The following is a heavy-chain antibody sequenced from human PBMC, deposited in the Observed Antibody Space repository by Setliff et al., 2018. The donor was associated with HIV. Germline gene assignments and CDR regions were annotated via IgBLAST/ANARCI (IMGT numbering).Heavy chain of an antibody. V-gene: IGHV4-39*07. J-gene: IGHJ3*01. CDR2: IYYTGNT. D-gene: IGHD2-2*01. Sequence: SETLSLTCTVSGGSISTSSSYWGWIRQPPGKGLEWIGSIYYTGNTKYNPSLESRVTCSIDTSENQFSLRLASVTAADTAIYYCARDDSIVLVPAIMRGDGFDFWGQGRMVTVSS. CDR1: GGSISTSSSY. CDR3: ARDDSIVLVPAIMRGDGFDF.